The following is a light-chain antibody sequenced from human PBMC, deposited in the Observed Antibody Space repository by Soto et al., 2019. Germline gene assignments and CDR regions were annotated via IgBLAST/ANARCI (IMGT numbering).Light chain of an antibody. CDR3: QHCNNYSFS. CDR1: QPISTW. J-gene: IGKJ2*01. V-gene: IGKV1-5*01. CDR2: YAS. Sequence: DIQMTQSPSTLPASLGDIVTITCRASQPISTWFAWYHQKPGQAPNLLIHYASRVSTGVPSRFPGSGSGTEFTLTISGLQPDDFATYYCQHCNNYSFSFGQGTRLEIK.